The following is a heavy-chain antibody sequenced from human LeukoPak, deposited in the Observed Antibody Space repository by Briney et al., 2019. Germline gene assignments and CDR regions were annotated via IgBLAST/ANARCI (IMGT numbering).Heavy chain of an antibody. CDR2: IWYDGSNK. CDR1: GFTFSSYG. D-gene: IGHD7-27*01. V-gene: IGHV3-33*01. CDR3: ARDNEVWGYHFDY. Sequence: GRSLRLSCAASGFTFSSYGMHWVRQAPGKGLEWVAVIWYDGSNKYYADSVKGRFTISRDSSKNRLYLQMNSLRAEVTAVYYCARDNEVWGYHFDYWGQGTLATVSS. J-gene: IGHJ4*02.